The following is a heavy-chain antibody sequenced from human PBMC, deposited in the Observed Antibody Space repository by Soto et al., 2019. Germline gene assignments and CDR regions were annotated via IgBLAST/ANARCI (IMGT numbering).Heavy chain of an antibody. CDR2: IGTAGDT. J-gene: IGHJ6*02. D-gene: IGHD5-18*01. V-gene: IGHV3-13*01. CDR1: GFTFSSYD. Sequence: EVQLVESGGGLVQPGGSLRLSCAASGFTFSSYDMHWVRQATGKGLEWVSAIGTAGDTYYPGSVKGRFTISRENATNSLYLQMNSLRAGDTAVYYWARGVDTAMVGYYYYGMDVWCQGTTVTVSS. CDR3: ARGVDTAMVGYYYYGMDV.